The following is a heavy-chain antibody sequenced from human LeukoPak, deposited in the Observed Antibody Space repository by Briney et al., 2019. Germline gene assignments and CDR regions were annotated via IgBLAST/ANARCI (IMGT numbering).Heavy chain of an antibody. CDR2: INPNSGGT. D-gene: IGHD6-19*01. J-gene: IGHJ5*02. CDR1: GYTFTGYY. CDR3: ASGLAVADFVARLDP. V-gene: IGHV1-2*02. Sequence: ASVKVSCKASGYTFTGYYMHWVRQAPGQGLEWMGWINPNSGGTNYAQKFQGRVTMTRDTSISTAYMELSRLRSDDTAVYYCASGLAVADFVARLDPWGQGTLVTVSS.